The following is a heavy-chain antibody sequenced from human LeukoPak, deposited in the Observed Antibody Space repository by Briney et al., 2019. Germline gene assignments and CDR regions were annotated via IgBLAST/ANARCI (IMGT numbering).Heavy chain of an antibody. CDR1: GYTFTSYD. V-gene: IGHV1-8*03. J-gene: IGHJ6*03. CDR3: ARTHYYYYYMDV. Sequence: ASVKVSCKASGYTFTSYDINWVRQATGQGLEWMGWMNPNSGNTGYAQKFQGRVTITRNTSISTAYMELSRLRSDDTAVYYCARTHYYYYYMDVWGKGTTVTVSS. CDR2: MNPNSGNT.